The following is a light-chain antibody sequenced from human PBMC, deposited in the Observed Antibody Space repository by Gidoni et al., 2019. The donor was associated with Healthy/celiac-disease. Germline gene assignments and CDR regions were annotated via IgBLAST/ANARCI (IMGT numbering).Light chain of an antibody. CDR2: GNS. CDR3: QSYDSSLSGSGV. V-gene: IGLV1-40*01. Sequence: QSVLTQPPSVSGAPGQRVTISCTGISSNIGAGYDVPWYQQLPGTAPKLLIYGNSNRPSGVPDRFSGSKSGTSASLAITGLQAEDEADYYCQSYDSSLSGSGVFGGGTKLTVL. CDR1: SSNIGAGYD. J-gene: IGLJ2*01.